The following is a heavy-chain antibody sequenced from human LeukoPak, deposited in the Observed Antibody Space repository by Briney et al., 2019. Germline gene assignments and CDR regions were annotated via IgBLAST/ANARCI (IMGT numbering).Heavy chain of an antibody. V-gene: IGHV3-74*01. CDR3: ATYRQVLLPFES. CDR1: GFTFNSYW. Sequence: GGSLRLSCAASGFTFNSYWMHWVRQAPGKGLVWVSRINTDGSRTSYADSVKGRFTISRDNAKNTLYLQMNSLRAEDTAIYYCATYRQVLLPFESWGQGTLVTVSS. J-gene: IGHJ4*02. CDR2: INTDGSRT. D-gene: IGHD2-8*02.